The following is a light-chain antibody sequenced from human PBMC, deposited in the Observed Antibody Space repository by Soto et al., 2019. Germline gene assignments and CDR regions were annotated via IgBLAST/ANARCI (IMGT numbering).Light chain of an antibody. CDR3: QQRSNWPRGT. Sequence: EIVFTQSPATLSLSPGERATLSCRASQSVSSYLAWYQQKPGQAPSLLIYDASNRATGIPARFSGSGSGTDFTLTISSLXPEDFAVYYCQQRSNWPRGTFGQGTKVDIK. CDR1: QSVSSY. J-gene: IGKJ1*01. V-gene: IGKV3-11*01. CDR2: DAS.